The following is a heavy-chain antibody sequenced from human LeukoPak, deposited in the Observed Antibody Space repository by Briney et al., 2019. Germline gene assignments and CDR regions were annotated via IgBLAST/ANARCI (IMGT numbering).Heavy chain of an antibody. CDR2: ISSINGNT. CDR1: GYTFTKYG. V-gene: IGHV1-18*01. CDR3: VRCSVIASRRGDDAFDV. D-gene: IGHD6-6*01. Sequence: ASVKASCXASGYTFTKYGITWVRQAHGQGLEWMEWISSINGNTYYARELQGRVTMTTGTSTNTAYLDLGTLRSDDTAVYYCVRCSVIASRRGDDAFDVWGQGTMVTVSS. J-gene: IGHJ3*01.